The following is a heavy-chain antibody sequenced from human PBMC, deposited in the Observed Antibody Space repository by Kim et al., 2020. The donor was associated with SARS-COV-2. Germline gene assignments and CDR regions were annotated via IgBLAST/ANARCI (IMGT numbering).Heavy chain of an antibody. V-gene: IGHV1-69*13. J-gene: IGHJ3*02. CDR2: IIPIFGTA. CDR3: ARDLGYDFWSGYYTQGAFDI. CDR1: GGTFSSYA. D-gene: IGHD3-3*01. Sequence: SVKVSCKASGGTFSSYAISWVRQAPGQGLEWMGGIIPIFGTANYAQKFQGRVTITADESTSTAYMELSSLRSEDTAVYYCARDLGYDFWSGYYTQGAFDIWGQGTMVTVSS.